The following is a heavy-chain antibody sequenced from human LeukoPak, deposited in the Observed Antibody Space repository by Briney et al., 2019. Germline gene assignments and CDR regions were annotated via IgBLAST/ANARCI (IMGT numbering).Heavy chain of an antibody. Sequence: GGSLRLSCAASGFNFSTNYMSWVRQAPGRGLEWVSTIYSGERTDYQDSVKDRFTISRDKTRKTLYVQMSSLRVEDTAVYYCARDLRKQGFWSWGQGTLVTVSS. CDR3: ARDLRKQGFWS. CDR2: IYSGERT. V-gene: IGHV3-66*01. D-gene: IGHD3-3*01. J-gene: IGHJ4*02. CDR1: GFNFSTNY.